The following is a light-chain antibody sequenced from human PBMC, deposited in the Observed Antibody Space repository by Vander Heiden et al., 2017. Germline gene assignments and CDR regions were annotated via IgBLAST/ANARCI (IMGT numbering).Light chain of an antibody. J-gene: IGLJ2*01. CDR1: NIGSKN. V-gene: IGLV3-9*01. CDR3: QVWDSSTDVV. Sequence: SYELTQPLSLSVALGQTARIPCGGNNIGSKNVHWYQQKPGQAPVLVIYRDSNRPSGIPERFSGSNSGNTATLTISRAQAGDEADYYCQVWDSSTDVVFGGGTKLTVL. CDR2: RDS.